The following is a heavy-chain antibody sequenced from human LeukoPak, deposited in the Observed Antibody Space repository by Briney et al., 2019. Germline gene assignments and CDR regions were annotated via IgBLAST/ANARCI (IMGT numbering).Heavy chain of an antibody. V-gene: IGHV5-51*01. CDR3: ARSMTTVTPLDY. CDR2: IYPGDSDT. D-gene: IGHD4-17*01. Sequence: GESLKISCKGSGSSFTSYWIGWVRQMPGKGLEWMGIIYPGDSDTRYSPSFQGQVTLSVDKSINTAYLQWSSLKASDTAMYYCARSMTTVTPLDYWGQGTLVTVSS. J-gene: IGHJ4*02. CDR1: GSSFTSYW.